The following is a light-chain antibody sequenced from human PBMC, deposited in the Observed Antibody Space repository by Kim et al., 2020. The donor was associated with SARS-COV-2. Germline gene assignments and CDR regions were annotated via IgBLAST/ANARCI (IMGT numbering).Light chain of an antibody. Sequence: PGEGATRTCRDRQSVGINLAWYRHTRGQPPRLLIYDAAIRATGIPDRFSGSGSGTDFTLTISSLESEDFAVYYCQQHNEWPPAPSFGGGTKVDIK. J-gene: IGKJ4*01. V-gene: IGKV3-11*01. CDR1: QSVGIN. CDR2: DAA. CDR3: QQHNEWPPAPS.